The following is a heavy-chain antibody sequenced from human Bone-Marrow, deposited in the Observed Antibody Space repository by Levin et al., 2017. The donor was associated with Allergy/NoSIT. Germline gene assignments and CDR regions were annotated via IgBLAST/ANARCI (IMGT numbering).Heavy chain of an antibody. CDR3: ARPRYCSGGSCYSVSAFDI. D-gene: IGHD2-15*01. Sequence: GASVKVSCKASGGTFSSYAISWVRQAPGQGLEWMGGIIPIFGTANYAQKFQGRVTITADESTSTAYMELSSLRSEDTAVYYCARPRYCSGGSCYSVSAFDIWGQGTMVTVSS. J-gene: IGHJ3*02. V-gene: IGHV1-69*13. CDR2: IIPIFGTA. CDR1: GGTFSSYA.